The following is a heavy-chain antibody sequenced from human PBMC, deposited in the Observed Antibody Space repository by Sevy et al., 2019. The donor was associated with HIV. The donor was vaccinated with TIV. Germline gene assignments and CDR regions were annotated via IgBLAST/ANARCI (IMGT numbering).Heavy chain of an antibody. Sequence: ESLKISCAASGFTFSNYWMSWVRQAPGKGLEWVANIKQDGSETYYVDSVKGRFTISRDNAKNSLYLQMNSLRAEDTAVYYCARPYRTDPFYYSGSGGYYYPSYFDYWGQGTLVTVSS. V-gene: IGHV3-7*01. CDR2: IKQDGSET. CDR1: GFTFSNYW. CDR3: ARPYRTDPFYYSGSGGYYYPSYFDY. J-gene: IGHJ4*02. D-gene: IGHD3-22*01.